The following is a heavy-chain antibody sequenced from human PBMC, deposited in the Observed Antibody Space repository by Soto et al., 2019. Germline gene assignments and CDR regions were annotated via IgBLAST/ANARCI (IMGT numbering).Heavy chain of an antibody. D-gene: IGHD2-21*01. CDR2: IYWYDDK. V-gene: IGHV2-5*01. J-gene: IGHJ6*02. Sequence: QITLKESGPTLVKPTQTLTLTCYFYGFSLDYSGVGVGWVRQPPGKALEWLGVIYWYDDKRYSPSLQTRVTIAKDTPANQVFRPRTDVDPMDTGTYYWARTGCGCNYYYLFYYCGIDVCGQGTTVIVS. CDR1: GFSLDYSGVG. CDR3: ARTGCGCNYYYLFYYCGIDV.